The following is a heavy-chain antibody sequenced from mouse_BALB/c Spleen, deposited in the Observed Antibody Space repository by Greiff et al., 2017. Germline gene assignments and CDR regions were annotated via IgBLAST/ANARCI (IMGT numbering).Heavy chain of an antibody. CDR2: ISYDGSN. D-gene: IGHD3-3*01. V-gene: IGHV3-6*02. CDR3: ARGGRDYFDY. CDR1: GYSITSGYY. J-gene: IGHJ2*01. Sequence: EVKLQESGPGLVKPSQSLSLTCSVTGYSITSGYYWDWIRQFPGNKLEWMGYISYDGSNNYNPSLKNRISITRDTSKNQFFLKLNSVTTEDTATYYCARGGRDYFDYGGQGTTLTVSS.